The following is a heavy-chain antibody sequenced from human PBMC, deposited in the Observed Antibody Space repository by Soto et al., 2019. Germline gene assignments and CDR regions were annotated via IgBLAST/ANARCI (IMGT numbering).Heavy chain of an antibody. V-gene: IGHV4-59*08. CDR3: ARHVVESLSFGERAHHFDY. Sequence: QVQLQESGPGLVKPSETLSLTCTVSGGSISNYYWSWIRQPPGKGLEWIGYFYYTGITNYNPSLKSRISMSVDTSKNQFSLKLSSVTAADTAVYYCARHVVESLSFGERAHHFDYWGHGTLVTVSS. CDR2: FYYTGIT. J-gene: IGHJ4*01. D-gene: IGHD3-10*01. CDR1: GGSISNYY.